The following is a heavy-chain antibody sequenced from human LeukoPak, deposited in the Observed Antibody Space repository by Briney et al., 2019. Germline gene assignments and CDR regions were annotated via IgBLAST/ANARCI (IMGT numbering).Heavy chain of an antibody. CDR1: GGSFSGYY. V-gene: IGHV4-34*01. Sequence: SETLSLTCAVYGGSFSGYYWSWIRQPPGKGLEWIGEINHSGGTNCNPSLKSRVTISVDTSKNQFSLKLSSVTAADTAVYYCAIGYSSGQRRNYYYYYGMDVWGQGTTVTVSS. J-gene: IGHJ6*02. D-gene: IGHD6-25*01. CDR3: AIGYSSGQRRNYYYYYGMDV. CDR2: INHSGGT.